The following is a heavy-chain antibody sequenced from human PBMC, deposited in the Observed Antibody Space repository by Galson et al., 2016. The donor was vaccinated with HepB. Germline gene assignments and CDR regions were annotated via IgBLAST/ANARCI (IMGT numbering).Heavy chain of an antibody. J-gene: IGHJ4*02. CDR1: GFTFSTYA. Sequence: SLRLSCAASGFTFSTYAMSWVRQAPGKGLVWVSSISRGSSYIYYADSMKGRFTVSRDNAKNLLYLQTNGLRPEDTAVYFCARGDSTGWDYLDSWGQGNLVTVSS. CDR3: ARGDSTGWDYLDS. V-gene: IGHV3-21*06. D-gene: IGHD6-19*01. CDR2: ISRGSSYI.